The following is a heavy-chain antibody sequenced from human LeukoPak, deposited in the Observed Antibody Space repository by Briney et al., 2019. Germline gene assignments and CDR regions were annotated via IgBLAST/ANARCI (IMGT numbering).Heavy chain of an antibody. J-gene: IGHJ4*02. D-gene: IGHD6-19*01. V-gene: IGHV6-1*01. CDR1: GDRVSSNSAG. Sequence: SQTLSLTCALSGDRVSSNSAGWNWIRHSPSRGLEWLGRTYYRSKWHNDYAVSVKSRITINADTSNTQFSLQLNSVTPEDTAVYYCARGFGVAVAGPYYFDYWGQGTLVTVSS. CDR2: TYYRSKWHN. CDR3: ARGFGVAVAGPYYFDY.